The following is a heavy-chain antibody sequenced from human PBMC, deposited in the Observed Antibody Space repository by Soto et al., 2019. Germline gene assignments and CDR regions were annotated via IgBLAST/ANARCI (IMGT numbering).Heavy chain of an antibody. CDR2: IYHSGST. V-gene: IGHV4-30-2*01. J-gene: IGHJ4*02. CDR1: GGSISSGGYS. D-gene: IGHD3-22*01. Sequence: QLQLQESGSGLVKPSQTLSLTCAVSGGSISSGGYSWSWIRQPPGKGLEWIGYIYHSGSTYYNPSLKSRVTISVDRSKNQFSLKLSSVTAADTAVYYCASRLYDSSGYPFDYWGQGTLVTVSS. CDR3: ASRLYDSSGYPFDY.